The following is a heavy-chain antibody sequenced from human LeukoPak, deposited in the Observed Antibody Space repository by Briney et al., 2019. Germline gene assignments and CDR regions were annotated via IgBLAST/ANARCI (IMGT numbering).Heavy chain of an antibody. CDR3: AAIDLLTAAWGDH. J-gene: IGHJ4*02. CDR1: GFTFSTYS. CDR2: VSTSSRTI. V-gene: IGHV3-48*01. D-gene: IGHD1-26*01. Sequence: PGGSLRLSCAGSGFTFSTYSMSWLRQAPGKGPEWIAYVSTSSRTIYYADSVKGRFTISRDDATNSLYLQMNSLRSEDTAVYYCAAIDLLTAAWGDHWGQGIRVTVSS.